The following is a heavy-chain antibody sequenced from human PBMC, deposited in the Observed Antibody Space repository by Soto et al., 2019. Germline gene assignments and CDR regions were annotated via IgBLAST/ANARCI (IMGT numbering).Heavy chain of an antibody. CDR1: GYTFTSYG. CDR3: ARDQAMAQFDY. D-gene: IGHD5-18*01. J-gene: IGHJ4*02. CDR2: ISAYNGNT. V-gene: IGHV1-18*01. Sequence: GASVKVSCKASGYTFTSYGISWVRQAPGQGLEWMGWISAYNGNTKYAQNLQGRVTMTTDTSTSTAYMELRSLRSDDTAVYYCARDQAMAQFDYWGQGTLVTVSS.